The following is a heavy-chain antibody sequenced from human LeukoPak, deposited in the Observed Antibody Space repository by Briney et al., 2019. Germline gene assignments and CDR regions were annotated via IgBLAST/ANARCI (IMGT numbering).Heavy chain of an antibody. D-gene: IGHD3-3*01. CDR1: GFTFSSYA. CDR2: IWYDGSNK. Sequence: PGGSLRLSCAASGFTFSSYAMSWVRQAPGKGLEWVAVIWYDGSNKYYADSVKGRFTISRDNSKNTLDLQINSLRAEDTAVYYCARDRSYDFWSGYSTPGYWGQGTLVTVSS. V-gene: IGHV3-33*08. CDR3: ARDRSYDFWSGYSTPGY. J-gene: IGHJ4*02.